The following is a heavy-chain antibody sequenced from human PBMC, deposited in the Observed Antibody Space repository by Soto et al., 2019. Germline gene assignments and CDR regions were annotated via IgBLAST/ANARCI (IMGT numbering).Heavy chain of an antibody. V-gene: IGHV1-3*01. D-gene: IGHD3-3*01. J-gene: IGHJ4*02. CDR3: ARDYYDFWSGYYIGY. CDR2: INAGNGNT. Sequence: ASVKVSCKASGYTFTSHAMHWVRQAPGQRLEWMGWINAGNGNTKYSQKFQGRVTITRDTSASTAYMELSSLRSEDTAVYYCARDYYDFWSGYYIGYWGQGTLVTVSS. CDR1: GYTFTSHA.